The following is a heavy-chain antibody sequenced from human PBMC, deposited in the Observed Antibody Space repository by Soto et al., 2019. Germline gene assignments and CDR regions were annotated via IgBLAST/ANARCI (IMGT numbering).Heavy chain of an antibody. V-gene: IGHV3-11*01. CDR1: GFTFRDSY. CDR3: AIDLGYYDSIGYFDY. J-gene: IGHJ4*02. CDR2: ISSSGSII. D-gene: IGHD3-22*01. Sequence: QVQLVESGGGLVKPGGSLRLSCAASGFTFRDSYMRWIRQPPGKGLEWVSYISSSGSIIYYADSVKGRFTISRDNAKNSLYLQMNSLRAEDTAVYYCAIDLGYYDSIGYFDYWCQGTLVTVSS.